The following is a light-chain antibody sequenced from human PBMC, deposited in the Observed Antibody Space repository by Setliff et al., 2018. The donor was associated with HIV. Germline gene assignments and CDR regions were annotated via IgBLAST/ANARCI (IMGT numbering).Light chain of an antibody. J-gene: IGLJ1*01. V-gene: IGLV2-14*03. CDR2: DVT. Sequence: QSALTQPASVSGSPGQSITLSCTGTSSDVGSYNFVSWYQQHPGRAPKLMIYDVTKRPSGVSDRFSGSKSGNTASLTISGPQTEDEADYYCCSYTSSLTYVFGTGTKVTVL. CDR3: CSYTSSLTYV. CDR1: SSDVGSYNF.